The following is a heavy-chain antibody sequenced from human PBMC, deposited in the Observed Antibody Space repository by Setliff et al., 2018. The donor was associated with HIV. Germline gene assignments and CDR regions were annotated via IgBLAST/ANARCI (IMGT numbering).Heavy chain of an antibody. D-gene: IGHD5-12*01. CDR1: GGSISNTNYY. Sequence: KPSETLSLTCTVSGGSISNTNYYWGWIRQPPGKGLEWIGAIDYSGITYYNPSLKSRVTVSIDTSKNQFSLKLHSVTAADTAVYFCATLRWLRSKHSDYWGQGTLVTVSS. CDR3: ATLRWLRSKHSDY. V-gene: IGHV4-39*01. J-gene: IGHJ4*01. CDR2: IDYSGIT.